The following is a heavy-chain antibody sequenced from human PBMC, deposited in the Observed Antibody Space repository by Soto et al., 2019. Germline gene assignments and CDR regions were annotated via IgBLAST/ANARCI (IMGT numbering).Heavy chain of an antibody. Sequence: EVQLVESGGGLVQPGGSLRLSCAASGFTVSSSYMSWVRQAPGKGLEWVSAIYSGGNTYYADSVKGRFTISRDNSKDTLYLQMNSLRAEDTAMYYCAVHVGLYGYFVLSGRGNLVAVSS. D-gene: IGHD1-26*01. CDR3: AVHVGLYGYFVL. V-gene: IGHV3-66*01. CDR1: GFTVSSSY. J-gene: IGHJ2*01. CDR2: IYSGGNT.